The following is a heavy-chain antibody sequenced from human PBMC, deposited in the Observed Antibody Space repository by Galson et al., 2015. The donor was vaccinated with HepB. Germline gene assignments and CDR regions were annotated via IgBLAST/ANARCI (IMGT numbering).Heavy chain of an antibody. CDR3: ANSVGKGPYSSGNHRL. V-gene: IGHV3-23*01. CDR1: GFNFSSYA. Sequence: SLRLSCAASGFNFSSYAMSWVRQAQGKGLEWVSGISGSGGSTYYAASVKGRFTIYRDNYKTTLYLQMNSLRAEDTAVYYCANSVGKGPYSSGNHRLWVQGTMVTVSS. D-gene: IGHD3-22*01. CDR2: ISGSGGST. J-gene: IGHJ3*01.